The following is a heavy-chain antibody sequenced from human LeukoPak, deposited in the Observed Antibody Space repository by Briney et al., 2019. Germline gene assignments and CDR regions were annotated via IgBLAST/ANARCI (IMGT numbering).Heavy chain of an antibody. CDR3: AGINDYGDPTGAFDI. V-gene: IGHV3-21*01. Sequence: GGSLRLSCAASGFTFSTYSMNWVRQAPGKGLEWVSSISSSSSYIHYADSVKGRFTISRDNAKNSLFLQMNSLRAEDAAVYYCAGINDYGDPTGAFDIWGQGTMVTVSS. CDR1: GFTFSTYS. J-gene: IGHJ3*02. D-gene: IGHD4-17*01. CDR2: ISSSSSYI.